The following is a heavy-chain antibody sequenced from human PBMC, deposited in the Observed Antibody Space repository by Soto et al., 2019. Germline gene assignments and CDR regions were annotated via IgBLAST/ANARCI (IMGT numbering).Heavy chain of an antibody. Sequence: GGSLRLSCAASGFTFSSYAMSWVRQAPGKGLEWVSAISGSGGSTYYADSVKGRFTISRDNSKNTLYLQMNSLRAEDTAVYYCAKDRGGAITWIQLWSYFDYWGQGTLVTVSS. CDR3: AKDRGGAITWIQLWSYFDY. CDR1: GFTFSSYA. CDR2: ISGSGGST. D-gene: IGHD5-18*01. V-gene: IGHV3-23*01. J-gene: IGHJ4*02.